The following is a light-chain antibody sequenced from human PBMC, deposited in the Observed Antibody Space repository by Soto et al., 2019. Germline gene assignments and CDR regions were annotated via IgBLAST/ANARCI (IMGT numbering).Light chain of an antibody. J-gene: IGKJ1*01. V-gene: IGKV1-5*03. CDR1: QSISSW. CDR3: QQYNSYRT. CDR2: KAS. Sequence: DIQMTQSPSTLSASVGDRVTITCRASQSISSWLAWYQQKPGKAPKLLIYKASSLESGVPSRFSGSGSGTEFTLTISSLQPDDFATYYCQQYNSYRTFGQGAKADI.